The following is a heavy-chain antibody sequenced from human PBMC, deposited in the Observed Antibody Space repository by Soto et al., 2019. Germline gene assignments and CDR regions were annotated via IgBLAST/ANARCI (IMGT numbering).Heavy chain of an antibody. V-gene: IGHV4-39*01. J-gene: IGHJ6*02. CDR1: GGSISSSSYY. D-gene: IGHD3-10*01. CDR2: IYYSGST. Sequence: QLQLQESGPGLVKPSETLSLTCTVSGGSISSSSYYWGWIRQPPGKGLEWNGSIYYSGSTYYNPSLKSRVTISVDTSKNQFSLKLSSVTAADTAVYYCARKRITMVRGAEYYYYGMDVWGQGTTVTVSS. CDR3: ARKRITMVRGAEYYYYGMDV.